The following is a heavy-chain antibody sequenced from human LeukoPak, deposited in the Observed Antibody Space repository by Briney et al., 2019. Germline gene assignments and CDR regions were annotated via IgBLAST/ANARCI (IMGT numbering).Heavy chain of an antibody. CDR3: TRDLGQWLLQGIFFDY. V-gene: IGHV1-18*01. Sequence: ASVKVSCKASGYTFTSYGISWVRQAPGQGLEWMGWVSAYNGNTNYAQKLQGRVTMTTDTSTSTAYMELRSLRSDDTAVYYCTRDLGQWLLQGIFFDYWGQGTLVTVSS. CDR2: VSAYNGNT. J-gene: IGHJ4*02. CDR1: GYTFTSYG. D-gene: IGHD5-12*01.